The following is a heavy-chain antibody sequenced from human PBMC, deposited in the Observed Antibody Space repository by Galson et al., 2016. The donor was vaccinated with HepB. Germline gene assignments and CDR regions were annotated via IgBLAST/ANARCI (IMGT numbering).Heavy chain of an antibody. CDR2: ITSTGSYI. V-gene: IGHV3-21*01. CDR1: GFTFRSYT. Sequence: SLRLSCAASGFTFRSYTMNWVRQAPGKGLEWLSSITSTGSYIYYADSVKGRFTISRDNAKNSLYLQMNSLRAEDTAVYYCAREGHFGVTIMNAFDVWGQGTMVTVSS. D-gene: IGHD3-3*01. J-gene: IGHJ3*01. CDR3: AREGHFGVTIMNAFDV.